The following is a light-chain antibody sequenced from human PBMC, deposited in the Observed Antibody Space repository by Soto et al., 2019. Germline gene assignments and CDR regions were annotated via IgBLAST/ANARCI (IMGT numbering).Light chain of an antibody. J-gene: IGLJ1*01. CDR3: SSYTSTSNL. Sequence: QSVLTQPASVSGSPGQSITISCTGTSSDVGSYNYVSWYQQHPGKAPKLMIYEVSDRPSGISGRFSGSKSGNTASLTISGLQTEDEADYSCSSYTSTSNLFGTGTKLTVL. CDR1: SSDVGSYNY. CDR2: EVS. V-gene: IGLV2-14*01.